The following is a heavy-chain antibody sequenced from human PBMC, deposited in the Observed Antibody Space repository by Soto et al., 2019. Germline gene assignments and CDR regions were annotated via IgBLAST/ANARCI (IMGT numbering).Heavy chain of an antibody. CDR1: GYTFTSYG. CDR2: INAANGDT. J-gene: IGHJ5*02. D-gene: IGHD6-13*01. CDR3: VRRHVSATGIDWFDP. Sequence: ASVKVSCKASGYTFTSYGIHWVRQAPGQRLEWMGWINAANGDTKYSPKFQGRVTITRDTSASTAYKELSSLRSEDTAVYYCVRRHVSATGIDWFDPWGQGTLVTV. V-gene: IGHV1-3*01.